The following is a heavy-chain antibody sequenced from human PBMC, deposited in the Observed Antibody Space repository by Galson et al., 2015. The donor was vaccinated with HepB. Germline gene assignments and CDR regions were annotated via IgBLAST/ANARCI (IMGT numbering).Heavy chain of an antibody. CDR3: AGREAVGASIGDAFDI. CDR2: IYSTGHT. CDR1: GFTVSNNY. V-gene: IGHV3-53*01. J-gene: IGHJ3*02. D-gene: IGHD1-26*01. Sequence: SLRLSCAASGFTVSNNYMSWVRQAPGKGLEWVSVIYSTGHTYYAESVKGRFTISRDHSQNSLYLQMNSLRAEDTAIYYCAGREAVGASIGDAFDIWGQGTMVTVSS.